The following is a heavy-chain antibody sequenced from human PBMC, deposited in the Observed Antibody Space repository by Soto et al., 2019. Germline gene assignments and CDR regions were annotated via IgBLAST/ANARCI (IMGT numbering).Heavy chain of an antibody. CDR2: ISYDGRNK. D-gene: IGHD6-19*01. CDR1: GFTFSSYG. CDR3: VKDGSSGWPYFYDMDV. V-gene: IGHV3-30*18. Sequence: GGSLRLSCAASGFTFSSYGMHWVRQAPGKGLEWVAVISYDGRNKYYADAVKGRFTISRDNSKNTLYLQMSSLRAEDTAVYYCVKDGSSGWPYFYDMDVWGQGTTVTVS. J-gene: IGHJ6*02.